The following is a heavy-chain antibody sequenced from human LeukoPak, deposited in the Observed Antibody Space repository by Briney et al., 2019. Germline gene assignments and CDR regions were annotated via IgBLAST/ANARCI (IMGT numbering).Heavy chain of an antibody. CDR1: GGSISSSSYY. J-gene: IGHJ4*02. CDR3: ARETYLDY. Sequence: SETLSLTCTVSGGSISSSSYYWGWIRQPPGKGLEWIGSIYYSGSTYYNPSLKSRVTISVDTSKNQFSLKLSSVTAADTAVYYCARETYLDYWGQGTLDTVSS. V-gene: IGHV4-39*07. CDR2: IYYSGST.